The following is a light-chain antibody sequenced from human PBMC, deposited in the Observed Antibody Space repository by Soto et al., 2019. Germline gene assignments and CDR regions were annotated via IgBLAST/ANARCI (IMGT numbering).Light chain of an antibody. V-gene: IGLV1-40*01. CDR1: NSNIGAGSG. CDR2: ANT. Sequence: QSVLTQPPSGTGAPGQRVTISCTGNNSNIGAGSGVNWYQRFPDKAPKRLIYANTHRPSGVPDRFSGSTSATSASLAITGLQTEDEADYYCQSFDSSRTGLIFGGGTKLTVL. CDR3: QSFDSSRTGLI. J-gene: IGLJ2*01.